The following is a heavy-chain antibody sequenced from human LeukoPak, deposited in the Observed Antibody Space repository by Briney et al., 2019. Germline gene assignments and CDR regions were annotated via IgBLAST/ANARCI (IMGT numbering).Heavy chain of an antibody. J-gene: IGHJ6*02. D-gene: IGHD3-3*01. Sequence: AASVKVSCKASGYTFTSYGISWVRQAPGQGLEWMGWISAYNGNTNYVQKLQGRVTMTTDTSTSTAYMELRSLRSDDTAVYYCARDGETGYYYGMDVWGQGTTVTVSS. CDR2: ISAYNGNT. V-gene: IGHV1-18*01. CDR3: ARDGETGYYYGMDV. CDR1: GYTFTSYG.